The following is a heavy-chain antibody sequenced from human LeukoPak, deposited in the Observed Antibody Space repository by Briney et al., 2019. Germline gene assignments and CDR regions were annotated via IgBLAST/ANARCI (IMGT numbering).Heavy chain of an antibody. D-gene: IGHD1-26*01. CDR2: ISWDGDNT. V-gene: IGHV3-43D*03. J-gene: IGHJ4*02. CDR3: AKDIIGGRWWGYFDY. CDR1: GFTFDDYA. Sequence: PGGSLRLSCAASGFTFDDYAMHWVRQAPGKGLEWVSLISWDGDNTYYADSVKGRFTIPRDNSKNSLYLQMNSLRAEDTALYYCAKDIIGGRWWGYFDYWGQGTLVTVSS.